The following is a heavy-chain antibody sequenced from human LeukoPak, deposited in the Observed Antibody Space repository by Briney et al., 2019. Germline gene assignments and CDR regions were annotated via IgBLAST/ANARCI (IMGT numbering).Heavy chain of an antibody. V-gene: IGHV1-18*01. D-gene: IGHD2-15*01. Sequence: EASVKVSCKASGYTFTSYGISWVRQAPGQGLEWMGWISAYNGNTNYAQKLQGRVTMTTDTSTSTAYMELRSLRSDDTAVYYCARLRSGGPTAPPVYYFDYWGQGTLVTVSS. CDR2: ISAYNGNT. J-gene: IGHJ4*02. CDR3: ARLRSGGPTAPPVYYFDY. CDR1: GYTFTSYG.